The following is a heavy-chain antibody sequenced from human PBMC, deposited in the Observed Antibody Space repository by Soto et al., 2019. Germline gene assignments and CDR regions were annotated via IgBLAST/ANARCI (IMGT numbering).Heavy chain of an antibody. Sequence: QVQLVQSGAEVKNSGASVKVSCKASGYTFTSYGFSWVRQAPGQGLEWMGWISASNGNTNYAQKLQGRVTMTTDTPTGTAYMELRSLRSDDTATFYCARDSVRYCRDGVCYQGSYYFAMDVWGKGTTVTVSP. D-gene: IGHD2-8*01. CDR1: GYTFTSYG. V-gene: IGHV1-18*01. CDR2: ISASNGNT. CDR3: ARDSVRYCRDGVCYQGSYYFAMDV. J-gene: IGHJ6*04.